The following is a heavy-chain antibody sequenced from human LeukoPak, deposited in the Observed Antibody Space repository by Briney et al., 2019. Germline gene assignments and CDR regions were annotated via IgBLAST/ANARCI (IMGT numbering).Heavy chain of an antibody. CDR3: AKTNWGAFDI. D-gene: IGHD7-27*01. Sequence: SETLSLTCIVSGGSISSSYWSWLRQPPGKGLEWIGFIYYSGSTNYNPSLKSRVTISVDTSKNLFSLKLSSVTAADTAVYYCAKTNWGAFDIWGQGTMVTVSS. CDR2: IYYSGST. CDR1: GGSISSSY. J-gene: IGHJ3*02. V-gene: IGHV4-59*03.